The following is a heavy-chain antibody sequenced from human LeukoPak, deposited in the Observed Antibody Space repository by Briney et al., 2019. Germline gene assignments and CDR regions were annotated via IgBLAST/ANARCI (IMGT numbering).Heavy chain of an antibody. Sequence: GGSLRLSCAASGFTFSSYSMNWVRQAPGKGLEWVSYISSSSSTIYYADSVKGRFTISRDNAKNSLYLQMNSLRAEDTALYYCAKDGVGLRYYFDYWGQGTLVTVSS. V-gene: IGHV3-48*04. J-gene: IGHJ4*02. D-gene: IGHD3-3*01. CDR2: ISSSSSTI. CDR3: AKDGVGLRYYFDY. CDR1: GFTFSSYS.